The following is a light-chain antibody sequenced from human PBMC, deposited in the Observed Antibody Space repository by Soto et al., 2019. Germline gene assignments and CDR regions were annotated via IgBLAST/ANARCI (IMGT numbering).Light chain of an antibody. Sequence: DIVMTQSPDSLAVSLGERATINCKSSQSVFYSSDNKNYLAWYQQKPGQPPKLLIYWASTRQSGVPDRFSGSGSGTDFTLTISSLQAEDVALYYCQQYYVTPPWTFGQGTKVEIK. CDR3: QQYYVTPPWT. V-gene: IGKV4-1*01. CDR2: WAS. CDR1: QSVFYSSDNKNY. J-gene: IGKJ1*01.